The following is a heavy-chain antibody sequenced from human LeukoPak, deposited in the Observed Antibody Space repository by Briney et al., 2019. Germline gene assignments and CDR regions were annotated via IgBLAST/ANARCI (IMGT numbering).Heavy chain of an antibody. CDR3: ARRHTMVRGGGFDY. J-gene: IGHJ4*02. CDR2: IYSSGSP. D-gene: IGHD3-10*01. CDR1: GVSISSSTYS. V-gene: IGHV4-39*01. Sequence: SETLSLTCTVSGVSISSSTYSWGWIRQPPGQGLEWIGSIYSSGSPYYNPSLKSRVTISVDTSKNQFSLKLSSVTAADTAVYYCARRHTMVRGGGFDYWGQGTLVTVSS.